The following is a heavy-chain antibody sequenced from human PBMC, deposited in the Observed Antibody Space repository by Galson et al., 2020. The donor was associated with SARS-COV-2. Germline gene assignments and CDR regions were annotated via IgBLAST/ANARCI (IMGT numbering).Heavy chain of an antibody. D-gene: IGHD6-13*01. CDR2: ITSSVANT. V-gene: IGHV3-23*01. Sequence: TGGSLRFSCKPPGFTFSTFAMTWVRQAPGKGLEGVPTITSSVANTYYAHSVKGRFTLSRDNSKSRIYLQMNRLRAEDTAVYYCAKVYRGSWYKGAFDIWGQGTMVTVSS. CDR1: GFTFSTFA. CDR3: AKVYRGSWYKGAFDI. J-gene: IGHJ3*02.